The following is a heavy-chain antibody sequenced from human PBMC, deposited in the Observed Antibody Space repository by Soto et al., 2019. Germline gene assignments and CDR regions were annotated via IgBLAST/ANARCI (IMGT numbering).Heavy chain of an antibody. D-gene: IGHD3-9*01. CDR3: VRAYYDILTGYHLLDY. J-gene: IGHJ4*02. CDR2: IYYSGST. CDR1: GGSISSGGYY. V-gene: IGHV4-31*03. Sequence: QVQLQESGPGLVKPSQTLSLTCTVSGGSISSGGYYWSWIRQHPGKGLEWIGYIYYSGSTYYNPSLKSRVTISVDTSKNQFSLKLSSVTAADTAVYYCVRAYYDILTGYHLLDYWGQGTLVTVSS.